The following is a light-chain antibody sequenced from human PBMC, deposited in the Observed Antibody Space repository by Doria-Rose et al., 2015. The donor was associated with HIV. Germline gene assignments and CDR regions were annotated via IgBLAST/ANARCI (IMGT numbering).Light chain of an antibody. J-gene: IGLJ2*01. Sequence: PSVSGAPGQRVTISCTGSSSNIGAGYDVHWYQQFPGTAPKLLIYGNNNRPSGVPDRFSGSNSGTSASLAITGLQAEDEADYHCQSYDSSLTHVVFGGGTKLTVL. V-gene: IGLV1-40*01. CDR1: SSNIGAGYD. CDR2: GNN. CDR3: QSYDSSLTHVV.